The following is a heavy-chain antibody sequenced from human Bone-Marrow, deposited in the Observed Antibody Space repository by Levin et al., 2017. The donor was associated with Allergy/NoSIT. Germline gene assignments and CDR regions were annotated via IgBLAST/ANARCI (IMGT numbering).Heavy chain of an antibody. CDR1: GFTFRGYA. CDR2: ISFDGSNE. J-gene: IGHJ6*02. D-gene: IGHD5-18*01. CDR3: ARAGGLRGGHSTTGYYYGMDV. V-gene: IGHV3-30*04. Sequence: GGSLRLSCAASGFTFRGYAMHWVRQAPGKGLEWVALISFDGSNEYYGDSVKGRFTISRDNSKNTVYLQMNSLRPEDTALYYCARAGGLRGGHSTTGYYYGMDVWGQGTTVTVSS.